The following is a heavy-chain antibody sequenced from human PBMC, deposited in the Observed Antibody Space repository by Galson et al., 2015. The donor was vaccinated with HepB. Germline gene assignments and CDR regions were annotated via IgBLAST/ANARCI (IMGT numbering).Heavy chain of an antibody. CDR1: GFSFFDYD. CDR2: ISDSGDTT. Sequence: SLRLSCATSGFSFFDYDMSWVRQAPGKGLEWVSVISDSGDTTNYADSVKGRFIISRDNSKNILYLQMNSLRDEDTAVYYCAKELFILREYKVGEIVPAEQYGIDDWGQGTTVTVSS. J-gene: IGHJ6*02. V-gene: IGHV3-23*01. CDR3: AKELFILREYKVGEIVPAEQYGIDD. D-gene: IGHD1/OR15-1a*01.